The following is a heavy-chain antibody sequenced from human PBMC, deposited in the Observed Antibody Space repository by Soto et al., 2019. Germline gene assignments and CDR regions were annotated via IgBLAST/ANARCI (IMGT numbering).Heavy chain of an antibody. CDR3: AKDPCGGSCYYFDY. J-gene: IGHJ4*02. CDR1: GFPFSSYS. V-gene: IGHV3-48*01. D-gene: IGHD2-15*01. CDR2: ISSSSSTI. Sequence: PGGSLRLSCAASGFPFSSYSMNWVRQAPGKGLEWVSYISSSSSTIYYADSVKGRFTISRDNAKNSLYLQMNSLRAEDTALYYCAKDPCGGSCYYFDYWGQGTLVTVSS.